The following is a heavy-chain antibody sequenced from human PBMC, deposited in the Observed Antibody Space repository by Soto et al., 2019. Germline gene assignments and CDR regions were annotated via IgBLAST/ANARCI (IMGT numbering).Heavy chain of an antibody. CDR3: ARGREDIVVVVAATEGYYYYYMDV. D-gene: IGHD2-15*01. V-gene: IGHV1-8*01. J-gene: IGHJ6*03. CDR2: VNPNSGNT. Sequence: ASVKVSSKAPGYTLFTTDLKWVRPAPRQRLERMGWVNPNSGNTGYAQKFQGRVTMTRNTSISTAYMELSSLRSEDTAVYYCARGREDIVVVVAATEGYYYYYMDVWGKGTTVTVSS. CDR1: GYTLFTTD.